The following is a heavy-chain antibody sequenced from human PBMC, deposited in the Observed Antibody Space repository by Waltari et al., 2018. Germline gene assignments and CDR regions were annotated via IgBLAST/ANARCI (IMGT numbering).Heavy chain of an antibody. CDR3: ARSQMGYYDFWSGYSLDAFDI. CDR1: GFSLSNARMG. D-gene: IGHD3-3*01. V-gene: IGHV2-26*01. J-gene: IGHJ3*02. CDR2: IFSNDEK. Sequence: QVTFNDSGPVLVKPTETLTLTCTVSGFSLSNARMGVGWIRHPPGTPLEWLAHIFSNDEKSYSTSLKSRLTISKDTSKSQVVLTMTNMDPVDTATYYCARSQMGYYDFWSGYSLDAFDIWGQGTMVTVSS.